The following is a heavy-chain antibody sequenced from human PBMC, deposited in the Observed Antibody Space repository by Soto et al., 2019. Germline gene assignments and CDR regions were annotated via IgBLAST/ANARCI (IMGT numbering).Heavy chain of an antibody. J-gene: IGHJ6*02. CDR1: GFTFSSYG. D-gene: IGHD6-6*01. CDR3: AKDLYSSSYYYYYGMDV. Sequence: GGSLRLSCAASGFTFSSYGMHWVRQAPGKGLEWVAVISYDGSNKYYADSVKGRFTISRDNSKNTLYLQMNSLRAEDTAVYYCAKDLYSSSYYYYYGMDVWGQGTTVTVSS. V-gene: IGHV3-30*18. CDR2: ISYDGSNK.